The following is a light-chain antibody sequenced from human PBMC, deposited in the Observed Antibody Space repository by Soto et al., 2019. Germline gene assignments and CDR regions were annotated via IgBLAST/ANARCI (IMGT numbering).Light chain of an antibody. CDR1: SSDVGGYNY. CDR2: EVS. V-gene: IGLV2-14*01. Sequence: QSALTQPASVSWSPGQSITISCTGTSSDVGGYNYVSWYQQHPGKAPKLMIYEVSNGPSGVYNRFSGSKSGNTTSLTISGPQAEHETNNYCSSYTSSSSDDFGTGTKPTVL. CDR3: SSYTSSSSDD. J-gene: IGLJ1*01.